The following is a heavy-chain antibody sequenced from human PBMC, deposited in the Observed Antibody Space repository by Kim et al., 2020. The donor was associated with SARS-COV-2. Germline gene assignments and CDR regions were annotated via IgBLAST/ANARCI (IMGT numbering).Heavy chain of an antibody. D-gene: IGHD4-17*01. CDR2: IIPIFGTA. CDR1: GGTFSSYA. Sequence: SVKVSCKASGGTFSSYAISWVRQAPGQGLEWMGGIIPIFGTANYAQKFQGRVTITADESTSTAYMELSSLRSEDMAVYYCARGADYGDPPPPDYYYFDYWGQGTLVTVSS. J-gene: IGHJ4*02. CDR3: ARGADYGDPPPPDYYYFDY. V-gene: IGHV1-69*13.